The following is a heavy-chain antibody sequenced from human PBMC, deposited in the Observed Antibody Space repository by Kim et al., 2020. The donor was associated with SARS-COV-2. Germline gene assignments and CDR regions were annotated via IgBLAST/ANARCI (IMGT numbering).Heavy chain of an antibody. CDR2: IYYSGST. CDR1: GGSISSYY. J-gene: IGHJ3*02. V-gene: IGHV4-59*01. D-gene: IGHD6-19*01. CDR3: ARDPHGIAVAGLDGAFDI. Sequence: SETLSLTCTVSGGSISSYYWSWIRQPPGKGLEWIGYIYYSGSTNYNPSLKSRVTISVDTSKNQFSLKLSSVTAADTAVYYCARDPHGIAVAGLDGAFDIWGQGTMVTVSS.